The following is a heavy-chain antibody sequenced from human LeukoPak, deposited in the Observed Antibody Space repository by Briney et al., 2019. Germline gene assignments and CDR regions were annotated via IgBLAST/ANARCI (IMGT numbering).Heavy chain of an antibody. V-gene: IGHV1-2*02. CDR1: GYXFTGYY. D-gene: IGHD1-26*01. J-gene: IGHJ4*02. CDR2: INPNSGGT. Sequence: GASVKVSCKASGYXFTGYYIHWVRQAPGQGLEWMGWINPNSGGTNYAQKFQGRVTMTRDTSISTAYMELSRLRSDDTAVYYCASLEEGATTADFDYWGQGTLVTVSS. CDR3: ASLEEGATTADFDY.